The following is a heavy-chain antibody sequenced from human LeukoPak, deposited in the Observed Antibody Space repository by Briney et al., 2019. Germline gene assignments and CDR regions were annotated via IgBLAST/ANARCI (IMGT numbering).Heavy chain of an antibody. J-gene: IGHJ4*02. CDR1: GFTFSSYS. V-gene: IGHV3-48*04. Sequence: GGSLRLSCAASGFTFSSYSMNWVRQAPGKGLEWVSYISSSSSTIYYADSVKGRFTISRDNAKNSLYLQMNSLRAEDTALYYCAKDSLYDFWSGYLFDYWGQGTLVTVSS. CDR2: ISSSSSTI. CDR3: AKDSLYDFWSGYLFDY. D-gene: IGHD3-3*01.